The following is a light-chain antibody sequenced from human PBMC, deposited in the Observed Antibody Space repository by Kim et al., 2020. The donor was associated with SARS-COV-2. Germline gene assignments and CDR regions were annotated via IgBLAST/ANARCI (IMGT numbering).Light chain of an antibody. CDR3: QVWDSSSDHRV. V-gene: IGLV3-21*04. Sequence: APGKTARITCRGNNIGSKSVHWYQQKPGQAPVLVIYYDSDRPSGIPERFSGSNSGNTATLTISRVEAGDEDDYYYQVWDSSSDHRVFGGGTQLTVL. J-gene: IGLJ3*02. CDR1: NIGSKS. CDR2: YDS.